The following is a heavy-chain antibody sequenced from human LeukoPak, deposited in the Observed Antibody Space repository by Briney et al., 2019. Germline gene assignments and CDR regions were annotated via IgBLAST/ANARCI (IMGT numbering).Heavy chain of an antibody. CDR3: AKGTYSSSPRDY. J-gene: IGHJ4*02. V-gene: IGHV3-23*01. D-gene: IGHD6-6*01. Sequence: GGSLRLSCAASGFTFSSYAMSWVRQAPGKGLEWVSGISGSGGSTYYADSVKGRFTISRDNSKNTLSLQMNSLRADDTAIYYCAKGTYSSSPRDYWGQGTLVTVSS. CDR2: ISGSGGST. CDR1: GFTFSSYA.